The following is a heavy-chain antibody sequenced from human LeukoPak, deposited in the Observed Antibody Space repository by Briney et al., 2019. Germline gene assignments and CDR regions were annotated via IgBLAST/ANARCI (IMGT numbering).Heavy chain of an antibody. D-gene: IGHD6-19*01. J-gene: IGHJ4*02. CDR2: VYPGDSDT. V-gene: IGHV5-51*01. CDR3: ARRHSSGYFDY. CDR1: GYSFTSYW. Sequence: GESLKISCKGSGYSFTSYWIAWVRQMPGKGLEWMGIVYPGDSDTSYSPSFQGQVTMSADKSITTAYLQWSSLKASDTAVYYCARRHSSGYFDYWGQGTLVTVSS.